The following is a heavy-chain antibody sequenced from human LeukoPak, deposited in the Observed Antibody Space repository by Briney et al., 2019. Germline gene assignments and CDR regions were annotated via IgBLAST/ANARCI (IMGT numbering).Heavy chain of an antibody. V-gene: IGHV3-33*01. Sequence: PGGSLRLSCAASGFTFSSYGMHWVRQAPGKGLEWVAVIWYDGSNKYYADSVKGRFTISRDNSKNSLYLQMNSLRAEDTAVYYCARVILSPPNNWFDPWGQGTLVTVSS. D-gene: IGHD2/OR15-2a*01. CDR2: IWYDGSNK. CDR1: GFTFSSYG. J-gene: IGHJ5*02. CDR3: ARVILSPPNNWFDP.